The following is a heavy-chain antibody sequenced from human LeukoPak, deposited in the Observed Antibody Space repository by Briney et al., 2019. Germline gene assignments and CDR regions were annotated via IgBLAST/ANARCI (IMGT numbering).Heavy chain of an antibody. CDR3: ARDGAMVRGVIITNSGWFDP. D-gene: IGHD3-10*01. J-gene: IGHJ5*02. CDR1: GDTFSSYA. CDR2: IIPIFGTA. V-gene: IGHV1-69*06. Sequence: SVKVSCKASGDTFSSYAISWVRQAPGQGLEWMGGIIPIFGTANYAQKFQGRVTITADKSTSTAYMELSSLRSEDTAVYYCARDGAMVRGVIITNSGWFDPWGQGTLVTVSS.